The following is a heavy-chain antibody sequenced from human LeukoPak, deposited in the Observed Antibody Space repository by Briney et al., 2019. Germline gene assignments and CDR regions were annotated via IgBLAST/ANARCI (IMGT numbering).Heavy chain of an antibody. CDR1: GFTFSSYW. Sequence: PGGSLRLSCAASGFTFSSYWMSWVRQAPGKGLEWVANIKQDGSEKYYVDSVKGRFTISRDNAKNSLYLQMNSLRAEDTAMYYCARDGPRDYGDYYFDYWGQGTLVTVSS. CDR3: ARDGPRDYGDYYFDY. CDR2: IKQDGSEK. D-gene: IGHD4-17*01. J-gene: IGHJ4*02. V-gene: IGHV3-7*01.